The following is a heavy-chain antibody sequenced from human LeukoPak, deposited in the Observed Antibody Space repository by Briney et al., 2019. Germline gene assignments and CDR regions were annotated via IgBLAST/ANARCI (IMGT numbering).Heavy chain of an antibody. CDR2: VYYTGST. CDR1: GGSVSNYY. J-gene: IGHJ4*02. Sequence: KSSETLSLTCSVSGGSVSNYYWSWIRQPPGEGLEWIGYVYYTGSTNYNPSLKSRVTMFEDKSKNQFSLRLYSVTVADTAVYYCARHFAYSSSSYFDYWGQGSLVTVSS. CDR3: ARHFAYSSSSYFDY. D-gene: IGHD6-6*01. V-gene: IGHV4-59*08.